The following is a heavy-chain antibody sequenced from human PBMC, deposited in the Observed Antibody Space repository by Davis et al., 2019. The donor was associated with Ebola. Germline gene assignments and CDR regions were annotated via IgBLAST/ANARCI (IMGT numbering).Heavy chain of an antibody. CDR2: ISSSSSTI. CDR1: GFTVSSNY. CDR3: ARPATVTTFPDNWFDP. J-gene: IGHJ5*02. D-gene: IGHD4-17*01. Sequence: GESLKISCAASGFTVSSNYMNWVRQAPGKGLEWVSYISSSSSTIYYADSVKGRFTISRDNAKNSLYLQMNSLRDEDTAVYYCARPATVTTFPDNWFDPWGQGTLVTVSS. V-gene: IGHV3-48*02.